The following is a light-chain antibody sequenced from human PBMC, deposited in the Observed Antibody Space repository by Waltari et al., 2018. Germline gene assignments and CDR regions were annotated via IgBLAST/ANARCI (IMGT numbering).Light chain of an antibody. Sequence: EIVLTQSPGTLSSSPGERATLSCRTSQSVSSTYLAWYQQKPGQAPRLLIHGASSRVTGLPDRFSGSGSGTDFTLTISRLEPEDFAVYYCQQYGSSPVTFGPGTKVDIK. CDR1: QSVSSTY. J-gene: IGKJ3*01. CDR2: GAS. CDR3: QQYGSSPVT. V-gene: IGKV3-20*01.